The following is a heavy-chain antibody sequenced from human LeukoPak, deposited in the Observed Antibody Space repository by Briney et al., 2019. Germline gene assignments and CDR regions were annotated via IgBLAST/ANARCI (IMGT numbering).Heavy chain of an antibody. CDR3: ARGGFKPPTWQQLVRRGNWFDP. Sequence: SETLSLTCTVSGGSIRSSYYYWGWIRQPPGKGLEWIGSIYDSGSTYYNPSLKSRVTISVDTSKNQFSLKLSSVTAADTAVYYCARGGFKPPTWQQLVRRGNWFDPWGQGTLVTVSS. V-gene: IGHV4-39*01. D-gene: IGHD6-13*01. CDR2: IYDSGST. CDR1: GGSIRSSYYY. J-gene: IGHJ5*02.